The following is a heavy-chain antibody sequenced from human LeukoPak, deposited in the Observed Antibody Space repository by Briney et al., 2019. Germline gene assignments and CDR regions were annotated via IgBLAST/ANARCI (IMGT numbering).Heavy chain of an antibody. Sequence: PGGSLRLSFAASAFTVSDYYMSWIRQAAGKGLEWVSYISSGASTIYYADSVKVRFTNSRDNANYPLYCELKLLRTQETAVYYCARGAWYRTEWELPDFDYWGRGTLVTVSP. CDR1: AFTVSDYY. CDR3: ARGAWYRTEWELPDFDY. J-gene: IGHJ4*02. D-gene: IGHD1-26*01. V-gene: IGHV3-11*01. CDR2: ISSGASTI.